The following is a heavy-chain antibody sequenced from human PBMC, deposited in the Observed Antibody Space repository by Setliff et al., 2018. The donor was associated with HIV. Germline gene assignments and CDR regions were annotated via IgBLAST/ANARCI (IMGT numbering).Heavy chain of an antibody. CDR2: TVSDGSGT. CDR3: ATNRRDCYSASCPLTS. D-gene: IGHD2-2*01. J-gene: IGHJ4*02. Sequence: PGGSLRLSCAASGFTFSTYWMNWVRQAPGKGPQWVARTVSDGSGTSHADAVKGRFTISRDNAKNTLFLQMNSLRAEDSAMYYCATNRRDCYSASCPLTSWGQGTLVTVSS. V-gene: IGHV3-74*01. CDR1: GFTFSTYW.